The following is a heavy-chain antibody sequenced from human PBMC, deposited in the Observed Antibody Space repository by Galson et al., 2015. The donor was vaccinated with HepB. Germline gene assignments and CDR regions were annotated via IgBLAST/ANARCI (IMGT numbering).Heavy chain of an antibody. CDR2: FDPEDGEM. D-gene: IGHD6-19*01. Sequence: SVKVSCKVSGYTLTELSMHWVRQAPGKGLEWMGGFDPEDGEMIYAQKFQGRVTMTEDTYTDTAYMELSSLRSEDTAVYYCATWTGSGWYCLFDYWGQGTLVTVSS. J-gene: IGHJ4*02. CDR3: ATWTGSGWYCLFDY. CDR1: GYTLTELS. V-gene: IGHV1-24*01.